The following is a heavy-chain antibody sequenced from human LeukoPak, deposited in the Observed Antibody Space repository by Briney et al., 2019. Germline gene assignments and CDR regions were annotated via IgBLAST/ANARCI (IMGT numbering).Heavy chain of an antibody. Sequence: GGSLRLSCAASGFTVSSNYMSWVRQAPGKGLEWVSVIYSGGSTYYADSVKGRFSISRDNSKNTLYLQMNSLRAEDTAVYSCAKDLRWGPEFFDYWGQGTLVTVSS. V-gene: IGHV3-53*01. CDR2: IYSGGST. J-gene: IGHJ4*02. CDR3: AKDLRWGPEFFDY. CDR1: GFTVSSNY. D-gene: IGHD2-21*02.